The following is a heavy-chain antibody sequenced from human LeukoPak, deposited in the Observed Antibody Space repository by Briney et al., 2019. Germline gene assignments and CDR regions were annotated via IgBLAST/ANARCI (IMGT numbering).Heavy chain of an antibody. Sequence: ASVKVSCKASGYTFIDNYRHWVRQAPGQGLEWMGWINPNGGGTNYAQKFQGRVTMTRDTSISTAYMELSRLRSDDTAVYYCARCVCSGDSCYWVFDSWGQGTLVTVSS. J-gene: IGHJ4*02. D-gene: IGHD2-15*01. CDR2: INPNGGGT. V-gene: IGHV1-2*02. CDR1: GYTFIDNY. CDR3: ARCVCSGDSCYWVFDS.